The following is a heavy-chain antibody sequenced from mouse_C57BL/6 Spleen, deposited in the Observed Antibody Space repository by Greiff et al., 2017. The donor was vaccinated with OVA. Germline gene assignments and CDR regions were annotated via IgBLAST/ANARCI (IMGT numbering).Heavy chain of an antibody. J-gene: IGHJ2*01. CDR3: ARPNWDADY. CDR2: IDPSDSYT. Sequence: QVQLKQPGAELVRPGTSVKLSCKASGYTFTSYWMHWVKQRPGQGLEWIGVIDPSDSYTNYNQKFKGKATLTVDTSSSTAYMQLSSLTSEDSAVYYCARPNWDADYWGQGTTLTVSS. CDR1: GYTFTSYW. V-gene: IGHV1-59*01. D-gene: IGHD4-1*01.